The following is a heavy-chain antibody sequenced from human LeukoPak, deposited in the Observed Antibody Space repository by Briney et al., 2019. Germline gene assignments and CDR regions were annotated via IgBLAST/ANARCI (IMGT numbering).Heavy chain of an antibody. CDR2: IKQDGSEK. Sequence: GGSLRLSCAASGFTFSSYWMSWVRQAPGKGLEWVANIKQDGSEKYYVDSVKGRFTISRDNAKNSLYLQMNSLRAEDTAVYYCARDWDCGSGSYRYNWFDPWGQGTLVTVSS. V-gene: IGHV3-7*03. J-gene: IGHJ5*02. D-gene: IGHD3-10*01. CDR3: ARDWDCGSGSYRYNWFDP. CDR1: GFTFSSYW.